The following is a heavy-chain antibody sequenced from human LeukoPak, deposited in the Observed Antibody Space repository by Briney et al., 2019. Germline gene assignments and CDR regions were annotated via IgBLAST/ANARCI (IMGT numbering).Heavy chain of an antibody. Sequence: SVKVSCKASGGTFSSYAISWVRQAPGQGLELMGGIIPIFGTANYAQKFQGRVTITADESTSTAYMEQSSLRSEDTAVYYCARDSYYDSSGYYNYWGQGTLVTVSS. CDR1: GGTFSSYA. D-gene: IGHD3-22*01. V-gene: IGHV1-69*01. J-gene: IGHJ4*02. CDR3: ARDSYYDSSGYYNY. CDR2: IIPIFGTA.